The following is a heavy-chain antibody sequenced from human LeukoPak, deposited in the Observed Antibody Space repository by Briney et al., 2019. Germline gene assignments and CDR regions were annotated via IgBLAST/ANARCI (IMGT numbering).Heavy chain of an antibody. CDR1: GFTFSSYI. Sequence: LPGGSLRLSCAASGFTFSSYIMDWVRQAPGKGLEWVSYISSSSSTIYYADSVKGRFTISRDNAKNSLYLQMNSLRDEDTAVYYCARGPTTPDGYWGQGTLVTVSS. CDR3: ARGPTTPDGY. V-gene: IGHV3-48*02. D-gene: IGHD4-11*01. CDR2: ISSSSSTI. J-gene: IGHJ4*02.